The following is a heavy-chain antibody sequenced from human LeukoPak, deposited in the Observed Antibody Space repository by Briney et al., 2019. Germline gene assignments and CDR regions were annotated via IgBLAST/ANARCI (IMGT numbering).Heavy chain of an antibody. V-gene: IGHV3-30*02. Sequence: PGGSLRLSCAASGFTFSSYGMHWVRQAPGKGLEWVTFMQLDGSNRYYADSVKGRFTVSRDNSKNTVYLQMNSLRPEDTAVCYCAKDLSSGWSFDNWGQGTLVTVSS. CDR1: GFTFSSYG. CDR2: MQLDGSNR. D-gene: IGHD6-19*01. J-gene: IGHJ4*02. CDR3: AKDLSSGWSFDN.